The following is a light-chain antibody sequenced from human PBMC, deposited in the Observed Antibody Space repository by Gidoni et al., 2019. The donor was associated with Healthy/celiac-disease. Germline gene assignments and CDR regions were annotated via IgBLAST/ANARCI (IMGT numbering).Light chain of an antibody. J-gene: IGKJ4*01. CDR2: DAS. Sequence: ELVLTQSPATLALAPGERATLYGRASQSVSSYLAWYQQKHGQAPRLLIYDASNRTTGIQARCSGSVSGKDFTLTISSLEPEDVAVYYCQQRSNWPLTCGGGTKVEIK. V-gene: IGKV3-11*01. CDR1: QSVSSY. CDR3: QQRSNWPLT.